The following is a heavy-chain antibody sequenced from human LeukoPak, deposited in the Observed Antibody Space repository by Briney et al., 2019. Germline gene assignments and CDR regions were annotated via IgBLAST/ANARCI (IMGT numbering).Heavy chain of an antibody. CDR3: AREVRGYCSSTSCYKGSYYYYYYMDV. D-gene: IGHD2-2*02. V-gene: IGHV4-59*01. CDR2: IYYSGST. CDR1: GGSISSYY. Sequence: SETLSLTCTVSGGSISSYYWSWIRQPPGKGLEWIGYIYYSGSTNYNPSLKSRVTISVDTSKNQFSLKLSSVTAADTAVYYCAREVRGYCSSTSCYKGSYYYYYYMDVWGKGTTVTVSS. J-gene: IGHJ6*03.